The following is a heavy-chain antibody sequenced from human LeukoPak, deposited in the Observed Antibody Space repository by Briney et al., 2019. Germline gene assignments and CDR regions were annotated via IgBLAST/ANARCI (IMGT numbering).Heavy chain of an antibody. D-gene: IGHD5/OR15-5a*01. CDR2: IYPGDSDT. CDR1: GYSFTNYW. V-gene: IGHV5-51*01. J-gene: IGHJ3*02. CDR3: ARRVYTDWDLWAFDI. Sequence: GESLKISCKGSGYSFTNYWIGWVRQMPGKGLEWMGIIYPGDSDTRYSPSFQGQVTISADKSISTAYLQWSSLKAPDTAMYFCARRVYTDWDLWAFDIWGQGTMVTVSS.